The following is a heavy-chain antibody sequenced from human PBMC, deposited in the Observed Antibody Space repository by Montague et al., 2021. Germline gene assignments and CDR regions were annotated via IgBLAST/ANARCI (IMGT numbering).Heavy chain of an antibody. CDR2: VYPGDSDN. D-gene: IGHD4-17*01. CDR3: TRATTVTYGGDACDI. J-gene: IGHJ3*02. Sequence: QSGAEVKKPGESLKISCKGSGYSFTSYWIGWVRQMPGKGLEWMGTVYPGDSDNRYSPSFQGQVTISADKSISTAYLQWSSLKASDTAMYYCTRATTVTYGGDACDIWGQGTLVNVSS. CDR1: GYSFTSYW. V-gene: IGHV5-51*01.